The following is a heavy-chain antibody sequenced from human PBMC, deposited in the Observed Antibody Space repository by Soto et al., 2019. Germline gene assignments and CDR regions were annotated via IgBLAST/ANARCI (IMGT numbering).Heavy chain of an antibody. V-gene: IGHV1-69*06. Sequence: SVKVSCKASGGTFSSYAISWVRQAPGQGLEWMGGIIPIFGTANYAQKFQGRVTITADKSTSTAYMELSSLRSEDTAVYYCARDLGYCTNGVCSKGYCSGGSCDWGQGTLVTV. CDR1: GGTFSSYA. CDR2: IIPIFGTA. J-gene: IGHJ4*02. CDR3: ARDLGYCTNGVCSKGYCSGGSCD. D-gene: IGHD2-8*01.